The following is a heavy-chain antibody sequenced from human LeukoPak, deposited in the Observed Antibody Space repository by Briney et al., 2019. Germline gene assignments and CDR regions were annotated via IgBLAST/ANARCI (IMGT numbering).Heavy chain of an antibody. CDR1: GFTFSTYA. J-gene: IGHJ3*01. V-gene: IGHV3-23*01. D-gene: IGHD6-19*01. Sequence: GGSLRLSCAASGFTFSTYAMSWVRQAPGKGLEWVSAITGTGGHTYYAASVGGRFTVSRDNSKSTLYLQMSSLRAEDTAMYYCAKVRDTRDWYKDAFDVWGQGTRVTVSS. CDR3: AKVRDTRDWYKDAFDV. CDR2: ITGTGGHT.